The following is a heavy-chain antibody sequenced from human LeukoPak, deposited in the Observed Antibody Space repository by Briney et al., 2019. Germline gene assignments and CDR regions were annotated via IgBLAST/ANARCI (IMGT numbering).Heavy chain of an antibody. V-gene: IGHV3-21*04. D-gene: IGHD6-19*01. J-gene: IGHJ4*02. Sequence: PGGSLRLSCAASRFTFSSYSMNWVRQAPGKGLEWVSSISSSGSYIYYADSVKGRFTISRDNAKNSLYLQMNSLRAEDTALYYCARESTGYSSGWYVYWGQGTLVTVSS. CDR3: ARESTGYSSGWYVY. CDR2: ISSSGSYI. CDR1: RFTFSSYS.